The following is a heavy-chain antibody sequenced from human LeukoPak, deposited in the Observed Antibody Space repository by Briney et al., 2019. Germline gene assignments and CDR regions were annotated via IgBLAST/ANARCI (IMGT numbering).Heavy chain of an antibody. CDR3: TRRPY. CDR1: GFTVSSNY. CDR2: IYSGGSI. V-gene: IGHV3-66*04. Sequence: PGGSLRLSCAASGFTVSSNYMSWVRQAPGKGLEWVSVIYSGGSIYYADSVKGRFTISRDNAKSSLYLQMNSLRAEDTAVYYCTRRPYWGRGTLVTVST. J-gene: IGHJ4*02.